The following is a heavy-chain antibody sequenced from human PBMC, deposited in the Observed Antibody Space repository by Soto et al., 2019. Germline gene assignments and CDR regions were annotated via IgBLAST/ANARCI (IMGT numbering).Heavy chain of an antibody. V-gene: IGHV3-30-3*01. CDR3: ARDLGLFCSSTSCYMI. D-gene: IGHD2-2*02. CDR1: GFTFSSYA. Sequence: QVQLVESGGGVVQPGRSLRLSCAASGFTFSSYAMHWVRQAPGKGLEWVAVISYDGSNKYYADSVKGRFTISRDNSKNTLYLQMNSLRAEDTAVYYCARDLGLFCSSTSCYMIWGQGTLVTVSS. J-gene: IGHJ4*02. CDR2: ISYDGSNK.